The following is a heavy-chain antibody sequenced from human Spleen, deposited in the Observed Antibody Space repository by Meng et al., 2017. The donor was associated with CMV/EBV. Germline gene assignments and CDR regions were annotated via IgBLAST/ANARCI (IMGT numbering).Heavy chain of an antibody. CDR3: ARDRYSSGWYWFDP. J-gene: IGHJ5*02. V-gene: IGHV3-11*04. CDR2: ISGSGSTI. CDR1: GFSFSDYY. Sequence: GESLKISCAASGFSFSDYYMSWIRQAPGKGLEWISYISGSGSTIYCADSVKGRFTISRDNAKNSLYLQMNSLRAEDTAVYYCARDRYSSGWYWFDPWGQGTLVTVSS. D-gene: IGHD6-19*01.